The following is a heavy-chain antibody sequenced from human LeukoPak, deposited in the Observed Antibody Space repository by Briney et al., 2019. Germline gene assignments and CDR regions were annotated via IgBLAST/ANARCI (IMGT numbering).Heavy chain of an antibody. Sequence: PSETLSLTCAVYGGSFSGYYWSWIRQPPGKGLEWIGEINHSGSTDYNPSLKSRATISGDTSKNQFSLKLSSVTAADTAVYYCARGRRFTYYYDSSGYSANYYMDVWGKGTTVTVSS. CDR2: INHSGST. CDR1: GGSFSGYY. J-gene: IGHJ6*03. D-gene: IGHD3-22*01. CDR3: ARGRRFTYYYDSSGYSANYYMDV. V-gene: IGHV4-34*01.